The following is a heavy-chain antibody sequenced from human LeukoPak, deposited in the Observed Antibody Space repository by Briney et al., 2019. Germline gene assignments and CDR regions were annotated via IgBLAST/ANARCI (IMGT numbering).Heavy chain of an antibody. D-gene: IGHD3-22*01. CDR2: ISSSSSYI. V-gene: IGHV3-21*01. CDR3: AREGYYYDSSGYFDY. Sequence: SGGSLRLSCAASGFTFSSYSMNWVRQAPGKGLEWVSSISSSSSYIYYADSVKGRFTISRDNAKNSLYLQVNSLRAEDTAVYYCAREGYYYDSSGYFDYWGQGTLVTASS. CDR1: GFTFSSYS. J-gene: IGHJ4*02.